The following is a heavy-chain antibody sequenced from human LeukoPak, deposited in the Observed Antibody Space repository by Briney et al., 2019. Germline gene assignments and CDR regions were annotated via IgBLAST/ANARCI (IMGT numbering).Heavy chain of an antibody. Sequence: GGSLRLSCAASGFTFSSYWMHWVRQPPGKGLVWVSRINPDGSVTTHAGSVEGRFTISRDNSKNTLYLQMDSLRVEDTAVYYCARDQVVFGAVRGAYDAFDIWGQGTMVTVSS. CDR3: ARDQVVFGAVRGAYDAFDI. CDR2: INPDGSVT. CDR1: GFTFSSYW. J-gene: IGHJ3*02. V-gene: IGHV3-74*01. D-gene: IGHD3-10*01.